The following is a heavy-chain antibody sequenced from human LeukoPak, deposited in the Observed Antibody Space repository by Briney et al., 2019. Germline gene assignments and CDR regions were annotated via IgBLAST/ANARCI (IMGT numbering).Heavy chain of an antibody. CDR2: IYNTGSS. J-gene: IGHJ3*02. Sequence: PSETLSLTRTVSSSSISGYYLTWIRQPAGKGLEWIGRIYNTGSSTYNPSLKSRVTMSVDTSKKHFSLKLSSVTAADTAVYYCARAVTGDALDIWGQGTMVIVSS. CDR1: SSSISGYY. CDR3: ARAVTGDALDI. V-gene: IGHV4-4*07. D-gene: IGHD2-21*02.